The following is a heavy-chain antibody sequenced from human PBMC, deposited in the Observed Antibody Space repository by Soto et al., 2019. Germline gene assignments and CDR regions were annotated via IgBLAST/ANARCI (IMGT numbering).Heavy chain of an antibody. CDR1: GYTFTRSG. D-gene: IGHD5-12*01. J-gene: IGHJ6*02. CDR2: ISSYNGDT. V-gene: IGHV1-18*01. Sequence: GASVKVSCKASGYTFTRSGISWVRQAPGQGPEWMGRISSYNGDTNYAQTFQGRVTMTTDTSTSTAYMELRSLRSDDTAVYYCAREGVAPYYYYGMDVWGQGTPVTVSS. CDR3: AREGVAPYYYYGMDV.